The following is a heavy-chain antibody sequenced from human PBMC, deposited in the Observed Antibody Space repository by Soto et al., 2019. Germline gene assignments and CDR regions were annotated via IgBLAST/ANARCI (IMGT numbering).Heavy chain of an antibody. J-gene: IGHJ4*02. CDR3: AREAIYYDASGFSLYYFDS. Sequence: GGSLRLSCAASGFTFSSYEMNWVRQAPGKGLEWVSYISSSGSTIYYADSVKGRFTISRDNAKNTLFLQMDSLRPDDTAVYFCAREAIYYDASGFSLYYFDSWGQGSLVTVSS. CDR2: ISSSGSTI. D-gene: IGHD3-16*01. CDR1: GFTFSSYE. V-gene: IGHV3-48*03.